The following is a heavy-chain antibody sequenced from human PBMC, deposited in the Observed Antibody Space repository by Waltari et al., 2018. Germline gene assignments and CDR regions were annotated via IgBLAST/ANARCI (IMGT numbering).Heavy chain of an antibody. V-gene: IGHV3-7*01. CDR1: GFTFSRYW. CDR2: IKEDGSGK. D-gene: IGHD1-1*01. Sequence: EVQLVESGGGLVQPGGSLRLSCAASGFTFSRYWMSWFRQAPGKGLEWVANIKEDGSGKYYVDSVKGRFTISKDNAKNSLYLQMDSLRAEDTAVYYCARSKLPPDYWGQGTLVTVSS. CDR3: ARSKLPPDY. J-gene: IGHJ4*02.